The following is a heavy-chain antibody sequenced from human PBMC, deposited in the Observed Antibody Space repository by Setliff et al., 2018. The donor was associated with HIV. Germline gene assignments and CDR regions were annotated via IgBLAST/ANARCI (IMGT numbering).Heavy chain of an antibody. D-gene: IGHD1-26*01. V-gene: IGHV1-2*02. CDR1: GYTFTGYY. Sequence: ASVKVSCKASGYTFTGYYIHWVRQAPGQGLEWMGWVNPNNGDTKFPQKFQSRVTMTRDTSISTAYMELSSLRSNDTAVYYCARSLPQRSYFDYWGQGTLVTVS. J-gene: IGHJ4*02. CDR2: VNPNNGDT. CDR3: ARSLPQRSYFDY.